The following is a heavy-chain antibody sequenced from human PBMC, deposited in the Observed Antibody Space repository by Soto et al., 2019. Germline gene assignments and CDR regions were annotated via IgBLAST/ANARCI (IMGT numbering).Heavy chain of an antibody. CDR3: AKDSSSSGYYPYFQH. CDR2: ISGSGGST. Sequence: GGSLRLSCAASGFTFSSYAMSWVRQAPGKGLEWVSAISGSGGSTYYADSVKGRFTISRDNSKNTLYLQMNSLRAEDTAVYYCAKDSSSSGYYPYFQHWGQGTLVTVSS. V-gene: IGHV3-23*01. D-gene: IGHD3-22*01. CDR1: GFTFSSYA. J-gene: IGHJ1*01.